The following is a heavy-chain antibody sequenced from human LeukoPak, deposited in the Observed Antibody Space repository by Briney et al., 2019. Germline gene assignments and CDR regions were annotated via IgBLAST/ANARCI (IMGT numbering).Heavy chain of an antibody. D-gene: IGHD3-22*01. CDR2: IYYSGST. J-gene: IGHJ6*03. CDR1: GGSISSSSYY. V-gene: IGHV4-39*01. CDR3: ASLTYYYDSSGYYSPQYYYYYYYMDV. Sequence: PSETLSLTCTVSGGSISSSSYYWGWIRQPPGKGLEWIGSIYYSGSTYYNPSHKSRVTISVDTSKNQFSLKLSSVTAAGTAVYYCASLTYYYDSSGYYSPQYYYYYYYMDVWGKGTTVTVSS.